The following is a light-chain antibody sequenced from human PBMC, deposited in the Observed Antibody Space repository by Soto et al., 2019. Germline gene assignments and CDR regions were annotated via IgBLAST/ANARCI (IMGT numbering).Light chain of an antibody. J-gene: IGKJ4*01. CDR2: DAS. Sequence: EIALTQSPATLSFSPGERATLSCRASQSVDKYLVWYQQKPGQAPRLLIYDASSRATGIPARFSGSGSGTDFSLTITSLEPEDFAVYYCQQRTNWPLTFGGGTKVDIK. CDR1: QSVDKY. CDR3: QQRTNWPLT. V-gene: IGKV3-11*01.